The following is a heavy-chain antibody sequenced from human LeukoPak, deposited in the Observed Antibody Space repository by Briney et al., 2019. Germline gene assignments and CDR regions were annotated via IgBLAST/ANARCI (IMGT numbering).Heavy chain of an antibody. V-gene: IGHV4-59*01. CDR3: ARETSQKGAHYMDV. CDR1: GGSISSYY. CDR2: IYYSGYT. J-gene: IGHJ6*03. Sequence: SETLSLTCTVSGGSISSYYWSWIRQPPGKGLKWIGNIYYSGYTTYSPSLRSRVTISVDTSKNQFSLKLSSVTAADTAVYYCARETSQKGAHYMDVWGKGTTVTISS. D-gene: IGHD3-16*01.